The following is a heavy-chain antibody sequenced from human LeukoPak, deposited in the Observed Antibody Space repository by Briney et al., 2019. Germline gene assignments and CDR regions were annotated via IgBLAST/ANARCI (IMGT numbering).Heavy chain of an antibody. CDR1: GYTFRSYG. J-gene: IGHJ4*02. D-gene: IGHD1-26*01. CDR3: ARDKGKWEHWRYFDY. CDR2: ISAYNGDT. V-gene: IGHV1-18*01. Sequence: GASVKVSCKASGYTFRSYGISWVRQAPGQGLXXXXXISAYNGDTNYAQSLQGRVTMTTETSTNTAYMELRSLRSDDTALYFCARDKGKWEHWRYFDYWGQGTLVTVSS.